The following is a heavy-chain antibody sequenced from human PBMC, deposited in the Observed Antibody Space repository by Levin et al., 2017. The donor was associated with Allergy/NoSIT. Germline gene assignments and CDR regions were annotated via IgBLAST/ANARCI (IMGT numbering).Heavy chain of an antibody. J-gene: IGHJ4*02. Sequence: GGSLRLSCAASGFTFSSYGMHWVRQAPGKGLEWVAVISYDGSNKYYADSVKGRFTISRDNSKNTLYLQMNSLRAEDTAVYYCAKDLDSSGGDYWGQGTLVTVSS. D-gene: IGHD6-19*01. CDR1: GFTFSSYG. V-gene: IGHV3-30*18. CDR2: ISYDGSNK. CDR3: AKDLDSSGGDY.